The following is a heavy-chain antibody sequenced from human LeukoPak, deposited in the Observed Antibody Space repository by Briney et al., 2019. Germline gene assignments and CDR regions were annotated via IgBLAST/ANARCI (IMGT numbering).Heavy chain of an antibody. CDR1: GFTFSFFA. V-gene: IGHV3-23*01. CDR2: IGTSSDVT. Sequence: PGGSLRLSCATSGFTFSFFAMNWVRQAPGRGLEWVSVIGTSSDVTYYADSVMGRFSISRDNSKSTVHLQMNSLRADDTAVYFCTTYRQSYAVDYWGQGTLVTVSS. D-gene: IGHD3-16*01. CDR3: TTYRQSYAVDY. J-gene: IGHJ4*02.